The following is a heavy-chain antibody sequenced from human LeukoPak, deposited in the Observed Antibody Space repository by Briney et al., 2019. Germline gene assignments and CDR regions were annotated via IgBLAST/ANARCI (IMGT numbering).Heavy chain of an antibody. Sequence: GGSLRLSCAASGFTFSSYAMGWVRQAPGKGLEWVAVISYDGSNKYYADSVKGRFTISRDNSKNTLYLQMNSLRAEDTAVYYCARDRGYYDSSGYGMDVWGQGTAVTVSS. V-gene: IGHV3-30*03. CDR2: ISYDGSNK. CDR3: ARDRGYYDSSGYGMDV. CDR1: GFTFSSYA. D-gene: IGHD3-22*01. J-gene: IGHJ6*02.